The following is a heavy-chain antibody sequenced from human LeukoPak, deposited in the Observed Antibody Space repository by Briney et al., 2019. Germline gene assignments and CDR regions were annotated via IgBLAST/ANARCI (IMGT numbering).Heavy chain of an antibody. CDR2: LSGSGGTT. Sequence: PGGSLRLSCSASGFTFSSYAMSWVRQAPGRGLEWGSGLSGSGGTTAYAVSVKGRFTISRSNSNTTLYLQLNSLRAKDTAVDYCAKVIAVDSGYFQHWGQGTMVTVS. J-gene: IGHJ1*01. V-gene: IGHV3-23*01. CDR3: AKVIAVDSGYFQH. D-gene: IGHD6-19*01. CDR1: GFTFSSYA.